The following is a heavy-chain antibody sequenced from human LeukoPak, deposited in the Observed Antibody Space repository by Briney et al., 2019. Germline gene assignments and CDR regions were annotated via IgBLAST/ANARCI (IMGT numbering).Heavy chain of an antibody. D-gene: IGHD3-9*01. Sequence: PSETLSLTCTVSGGSISSYYWSWIRQPPGKGLEWIGYIYTSGSTNYNPSLKSRVTISVDTSKNQFSLKLSSVTAADTAVYYCARHLTGYSDFDYWGQGTPVTVSS. CDR2: IYTSGST. CDR1: GGSISSYY. J-gene: IGHJ4*02. V-gene: IGHV4-4*09. CDR3: ARHLTGYSDFDY.